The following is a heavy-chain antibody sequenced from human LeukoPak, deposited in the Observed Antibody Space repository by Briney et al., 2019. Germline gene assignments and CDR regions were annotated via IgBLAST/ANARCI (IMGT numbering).Heavy chain of an antibody. V-gene: IGHV3-7*01. J-gene: IGHJ6*03. CDR3: ARAVDSSSWYPSYYYYYMDV. CDR2: IKQDGSEK. CDR1: GFTFSSYW. D-gene: IGHD6-13*01. Sequence: GGSLRLSCAASGFTFSSYWMSWVRQAPGKGLEWVANIKQDGSEKYYVDSVKGRFTISRDNAKNSLYLQMNSLRAEDTAVYYCARAVDSSSWYPSYYYYYMDVWGKGTTVTVPS.